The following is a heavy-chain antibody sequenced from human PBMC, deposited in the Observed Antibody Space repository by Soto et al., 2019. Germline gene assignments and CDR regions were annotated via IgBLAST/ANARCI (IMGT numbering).Heavy chain of an antibody. J-gene: IGHJ5*02. CDR1: GDSVSSNSAA. CDR3: AREATKSTQAGGSGRSWYNWFDP. CDR2: TYYRSKWYN. Sequence: SQTLSLTCAISGDSVSSNSAAWNWIRQSPSRGLEWLGRTYYRSKWYNDYAVSVKSRITINPDTSKNQFSLQLNSVTPEDTAVYYCAREATKSTQAGGSGRSWYNWFDPWGQGTLVTVSS. V-gene: IGHV6-1*01. D-gene: IGHD3-10*01.